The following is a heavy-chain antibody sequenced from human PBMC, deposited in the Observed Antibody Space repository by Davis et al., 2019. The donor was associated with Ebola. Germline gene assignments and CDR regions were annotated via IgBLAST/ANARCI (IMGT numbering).Heavy chain of an antibody. V-gene: IGHV4-34*01. CDR1: GGSFSDYY. J-gene: IGHJ4*02. CDR3: ARMYSSGWYGDVDY. CDR2: IHHSGST. Sequence: SETLSLTCTAYGGSFSDYYWSWIRQPPGKGLEWIGEIHHSGSTKYSPSLKSRVTMSIDTSKNQFSLKMSSVTAADTAVYYCARMYSSGWYGDVDYWGQGTLVTVSS. D-gene: IGHD6-19*01.